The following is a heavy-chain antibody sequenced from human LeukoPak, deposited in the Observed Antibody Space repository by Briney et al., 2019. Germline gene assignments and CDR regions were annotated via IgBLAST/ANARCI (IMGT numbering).Heavy chain of an antibody. V-gene: IGHV3-7*01. CDR2: INQGGSVL. CDR3: AKLLGDVTTLDY. Sequence: GGSLRLSCAGSGFTFSRSWMTWVRQAPEKVLEWVASINQGGSVLHYMDSVKGLFTISRDNAENSVFLQMNNLRAEDTAVYYCAKLLGDVTTLDYWGQGTQVTVSS. J-gene: IGHJ4*02. D-gene: IGHD3-16*01. CDR1: GFTFSRSW.